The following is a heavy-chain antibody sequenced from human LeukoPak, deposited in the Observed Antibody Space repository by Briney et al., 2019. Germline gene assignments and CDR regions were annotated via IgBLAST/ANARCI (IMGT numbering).Heavy chain of an antibody. V-gene: IGHV1-69*13. J-gene: IGHJ3*02. CDR2: IIPIFGTA. CDR3: ARAQDRTDAFDI. Sequence: GASVKVSCKASGGTFSSYAISWVRQAPGQGLEWMGGIIPIFGTANYAQKFQGRVTITADESTSTAYMELSSLRSEDTAVYYCARAQDRTDAFDIWGQGTMVTVSS. CDR1: GGTFSSYA. D-gene: IGHD2-15*01.